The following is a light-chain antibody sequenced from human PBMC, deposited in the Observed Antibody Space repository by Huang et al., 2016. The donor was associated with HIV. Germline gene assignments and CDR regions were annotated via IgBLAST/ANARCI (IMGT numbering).Light chain of an antibody. J-gene: IGKJ2*01. V-gene: IGKV3-20*01. CDR2: GAS. CDR1: RSISSSY. CDR3: QQYGSSPYT. Sequence: EILLTQSPGTLSLSPGEGATLPCRASRSISSSYLAWYQQKPGQAPRLLIYGASNRAAAIPDRFSGSGSGTDFALTINRLEPEDFAVYYCQQYGSSPYTFGQGTKLEIK.